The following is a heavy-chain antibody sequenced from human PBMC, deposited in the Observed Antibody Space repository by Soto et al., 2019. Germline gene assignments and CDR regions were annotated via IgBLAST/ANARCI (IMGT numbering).Heavy chain of an antibody. V-gene: IGHV3-48*01. CDR2: IGIGSSTT. J-gene: IGHJ3*01. Sequence: PGGSLRLSCAASGLTFSSYGMNWVRQAPGKGLEWVSYIGIGSSTTYYADSVKGRFTISRDNAKNSLYLQMDSLRAEDTAVYYCARDQLYYNDISGRPLNAFDVWGQGTMVTVSS. D-gene: IGHD3-22*01. CDR1: GLTFSSYG. CDR3: ARDQLYYNDISGRPLNAFDV.